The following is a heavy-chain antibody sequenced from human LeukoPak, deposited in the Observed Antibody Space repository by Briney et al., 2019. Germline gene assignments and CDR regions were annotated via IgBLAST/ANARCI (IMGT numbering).Heavy chain of an antibody. J-gene: IGHJ4*02. CDR2: MNPNSGNT. V-gene: IGHV1-8*03. Sequence: ASVKVSCKASGYTFINYDISWVRQATGQGLEWMGWMNPNSGNTGYAQRFQGRVTITRDTSISTAYMELSSLRSDDTAVYYCARGDFFDTSDKDYWGQGTLVTVSS. D-gene: IGHD3-22*01. CDR1: GYTFINYD. CDR3: ARGDFFDTSDKDY.